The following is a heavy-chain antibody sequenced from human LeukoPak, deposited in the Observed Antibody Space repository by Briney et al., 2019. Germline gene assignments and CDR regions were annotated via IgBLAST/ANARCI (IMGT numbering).Heavy chain of an antibody. CDR1: GFTFSSYA. CDR2: ISGSGGST. J-gene: IGHJ4*02. CDR3: ATSLAVVAATSYLDY. Sequence: PGGSLRLSCAASGFTFSSYAMSWVRQAPGKGLEWVSAISGSGGSTYYADSVKGRFTISRDNSKNTLYLQMNSLRAEDTAVYYCATSLAVVAATSYLDYWGQGTLVTVSS. V-gene: IGHV3-23*01. D-gene: IGHD2-15*01.